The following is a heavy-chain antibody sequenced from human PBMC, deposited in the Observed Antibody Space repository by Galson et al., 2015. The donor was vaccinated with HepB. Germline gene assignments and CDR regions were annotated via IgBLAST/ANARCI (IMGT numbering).Heavy chain of an antibody. V-gene: IGHV3-21*01. Sequence: SLRLSCAASGFSLSNYDMSWVRQAPGRGLEWVSSVSTGSTYIYYADSVEGRFTISRDDATNSLYLQMNSLRVEDTAIYYCARDPPSYYSRTANYFYYYGLDVWGQGTTVTVSS. CDR3: ARDPPSYYSRTANYFYYYGLDV. D-gene: IGHD2/OR15-2a*01. J-gene: IGHJ6*02. CDR2: VSTGSTYI. CDR1: GFSLSNYD.